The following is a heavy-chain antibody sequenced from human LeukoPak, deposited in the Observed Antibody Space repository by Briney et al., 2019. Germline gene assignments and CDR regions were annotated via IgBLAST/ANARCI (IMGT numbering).Heavy chain of an antibody. J-gene: IGHJ5*02. D-gene: IGHD6-6*01. Sequence: ASVKVSCKASGYTFTSYGISWVRQAPGQGLEWMGWISAYNGNTDYAQKLQGRVAMTTDTSTSTAFMELRSLRSDDTAVYYCARGFYSSSPYYSWFDPWGQGTLVTVSS. CDR2: ISAYNGNT. V-gene: IGHV1-18*01. CDR3: ARGFYSSSPYYSWFDP. CDR1: GYTFTSYG.